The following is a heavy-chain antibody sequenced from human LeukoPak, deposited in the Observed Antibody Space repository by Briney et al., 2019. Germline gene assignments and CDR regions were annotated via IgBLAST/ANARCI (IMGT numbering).Heavy chain of an antibody. J-gene: IGHJ4*02. CDR3: ARGKGGPFKY. V-gene: IGHV3-30*01. D-gene: IGHD2-15*01. CDR2: MSFDGSYK. CDR1: GFTFRRYA. Sequence: GGSLRLSCAASGFTFRRYAMHWVRQAPGKGLEWVAAMSFDGSYKYYAESVKGRFTISRDHSNNTVSLEMNSLRAEDTAVYFCARGKGGPFKYWGQGTLVTVSS.